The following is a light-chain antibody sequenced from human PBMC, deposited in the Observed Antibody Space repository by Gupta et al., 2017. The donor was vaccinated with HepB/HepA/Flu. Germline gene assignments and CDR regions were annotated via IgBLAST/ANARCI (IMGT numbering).Light chain of an antibody. CDR1: QSVSSSY. Sequence: EILLTQSPGTLSLSPGERATLSCRARQSVSSSYLAWYQQKPGQAPRLLVYGASNRATGIPDRFSGSASGTDLNLTISRLEPEDFALYYCQQCGTPPYTFGQGTKVEIK. CDR3: QQCGTPPYT. J-gene: IGKJ2*01. V-gene: IGKV3-20*01. CDR2: GAS.